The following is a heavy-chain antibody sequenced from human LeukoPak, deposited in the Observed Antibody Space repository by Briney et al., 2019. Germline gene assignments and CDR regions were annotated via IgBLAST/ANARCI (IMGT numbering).Heavy chain of an antibody. Sequence: GGSLRLSCAASGFTFSSYAMSWVRQAPGKGLEWVSAVSGSGGSTYYADSVKGRFTISRDNSKNTLYLQMNSLRAEDTAVYYCAKDRRYSSSWFSYWGQGTLVTVSS. J-gene: IGHJ4*02. D-gene: IGHD6-13*01. CDR1: GFTFSSYA. V-gene: IGHV3-23*01. CDR3: AKDRRYSSSWFSY. CDR2: VSGSGGST.